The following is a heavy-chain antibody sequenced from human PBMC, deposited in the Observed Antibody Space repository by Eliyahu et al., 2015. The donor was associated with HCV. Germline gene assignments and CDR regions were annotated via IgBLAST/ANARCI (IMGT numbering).Heavy chain of an antibody. CDR2: IIPIFGTA. D-gene: IGHD6-13*01. J-gene: IGHJ6*02. V-gene: IGHV1-69*01. Sequence: ISWVRQAPGQGLEWMGGIIPIFGTANYAQKFQGRVTITADESTSTAYMELSSLRSEDTAVYYCARGIIAAAGTQGMDVWGQGTTVTVSS. CDR3: ARGIIAAAGTQGMDV.